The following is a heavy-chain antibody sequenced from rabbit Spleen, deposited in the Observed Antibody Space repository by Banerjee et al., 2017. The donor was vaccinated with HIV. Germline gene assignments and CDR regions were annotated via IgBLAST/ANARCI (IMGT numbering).Heavy chain of an antibody. J-gene: IGHJ4*01. CDR3: ARLNSADGYSPYYFDL. CDR2: IYNGDGGA. CDR1: GFSFSGRHY. D-gene: IGHD6-1*01. Sequence: QSLEESGGDLVKPGASLTLTCTASGFSFSGRHYICWVRQAPGKGLEWIACIYNGDGGAYYARWANGRFTISKTSSTTVTLQMTSLTAADTATVFCARLNSADGYSPYYFDLWGQGTLVTVS. V-gene: IGHV1S40*01.